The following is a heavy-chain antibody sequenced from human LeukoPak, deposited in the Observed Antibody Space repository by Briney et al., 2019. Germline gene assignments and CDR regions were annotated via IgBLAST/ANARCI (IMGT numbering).Heavy chain of an antibody. Sequence: ASVKVSCKASGGTFSSYAISWVRQAPGQGLEWMGGIIPIFGTANYAQKFQGRVTITADESTSTAYMELSSLRSEDTAVYYCARDGHLWFGELLPFDYWGQGTLVTVSS. CDR3: ARDGHLWFGELLPFDY. D-gene: IGHD3-10*01. CDR2: IIPIFGTA. CDR1: GGTFSSYA. J-gene: IGHJ4*02. V-gene: IGHV1-69*13.